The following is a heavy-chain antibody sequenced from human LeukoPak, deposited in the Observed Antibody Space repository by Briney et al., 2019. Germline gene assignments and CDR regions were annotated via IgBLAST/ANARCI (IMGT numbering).Heavy chain of an antibody. CDR2: ISSSSSYI. CDR1: GFTFSNYW. D-gene: IGHD1-7*01. V-gene: IGHV3-21*01. CDR3: ARDSGNYLDAFDI. Sequence: PGGSLRLSCAASGFTFSNYWMNWVRQAPGKGLEWVSSISSSSSYIYYADSVKGRFTISRDNAKNSLYLQMNSLRAEDTAVYYCARDSGNYLDAFDIWGQGTMVTVSS. J-gene: IGHJ3*02.